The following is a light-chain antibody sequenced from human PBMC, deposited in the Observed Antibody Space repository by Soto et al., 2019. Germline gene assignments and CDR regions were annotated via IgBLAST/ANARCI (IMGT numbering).Light chain of an antibody. CDR3: CSYAGIITWV. V-gene: IGLV2-23*02. CDR2: EVT. CDR1: SNDIGGHNH. Sequence: QSALTQPASVSGSPGQSITISCTGTSNDIGGHNHVSWYQQHPGNSPKLIIYEVTERPSGVSNRFSASKSGTTASLTISGLQAEVEADYYCCSYAGIITWVCGGGTKLTVL. J-gene: IGLJ3*02.